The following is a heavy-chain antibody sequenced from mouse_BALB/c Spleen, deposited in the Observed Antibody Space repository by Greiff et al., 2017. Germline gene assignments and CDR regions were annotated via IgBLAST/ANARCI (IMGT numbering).Heavy chain of an antibody. CDR1: GFSLTSYG. V-gene: IGHV2-9*02. D-gene: IGHD3-1*01. J-gene: IGHJ4*01. CDR3: ARGGARALYYAMDY. CDR2: IWAGGST. Sequence: QVQLKESGPGLVAPSQSLSITCTVSGFSLTSYGVHWVRQPPGKGLEWLGVIWAGGSTNYNSALMSRLSISKDNSKSQVFLKMNSLQTDDTAMYYCARGGARALYYAMDYWGQGTSVTVSS.